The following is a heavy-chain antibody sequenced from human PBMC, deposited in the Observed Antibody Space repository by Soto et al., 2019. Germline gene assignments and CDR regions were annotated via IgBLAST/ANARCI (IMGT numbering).Heavy chain of an antibody. Sequence: EVQPVESGGGLVKPGGSLRLSCAASGFTFSSYSMNWVRQAPGKGLEWVSSISSSSSYIYYADSVKGRFTISRDNAKNSLYLQMNSLRAEDTAVYYCARDGDAATKGGWFDPWGQGTLVTVSS. J-gene: IGHJ5*02. CDR3: ARDGDAATKGGWFDP. D-gene: IGHD2-21*02. V-gene: IGHV3-21*01. CDR1: GFTFSSYS. CDR2: ISSSSSYI.